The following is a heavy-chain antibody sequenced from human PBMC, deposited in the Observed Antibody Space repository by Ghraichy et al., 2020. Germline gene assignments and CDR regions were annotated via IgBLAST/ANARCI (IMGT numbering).Heavy chain of an antibody. D-gene: IGHD3-3*01. CDR2: SNPEDSET. CDR1: GYTLTELS. V-gene: IGHV1-24*01. Sequence: ASVKVSCKVSGYTLTELSMHWVRQAPGEGLEWMGTSNPEDSETVYAPKFQGRVTLTEDPSTDTAYIELSILRPDDTAIYYCATRDPLGNNYDHDIFHIWGQGTMVTVSS. J-gene: IGHJ3*02. CDR3: ATRDPLGNNYDHDIFHI.